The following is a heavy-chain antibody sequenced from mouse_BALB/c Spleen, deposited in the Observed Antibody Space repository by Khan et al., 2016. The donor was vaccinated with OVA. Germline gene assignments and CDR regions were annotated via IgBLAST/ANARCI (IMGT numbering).Heavy chain of an antibody. CDR2: INPRSGYT. CDR3: ARRTTGYAMDY. J-gene: IGHJ4*01. CDR1: GYTFTSNT. Sequence: QVQLQQSGAELARPGASVKMSCEASGYTFTSNTMHWVKQRPGQGLEWIGYINPRSGYTNYNQKFKDKATLTADKSSSTAYMQLSSLTSEDAAVYYCARRTTGYAMDYWGQGTSVIVSS. D-gene: IGHD2-14*01. V-gene: IGHV1-4*01.